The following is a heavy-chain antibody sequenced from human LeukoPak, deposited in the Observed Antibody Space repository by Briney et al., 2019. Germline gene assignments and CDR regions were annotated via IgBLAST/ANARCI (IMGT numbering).Heavy chain of an antibody. V-gene: IGHV5-51*01. CDR2: IYPGDSDT. D-gene: IGHD2-2*01. Sequence: GESLKISCKGSGYSFTSYWIGWVRQMPGKGLEWMGIIYPGDSDTRYSPSFQGQVTISADKSISTAYLQWSSLKASDTAMYYCARQVTSCSSTSCPDEYYFDYWGQGTLVTVSS. CDR3: ARQVTSCSSTSCPDEYYFDY. CDR1: GYSFTSYW. J-gene: IGHJ4*02.